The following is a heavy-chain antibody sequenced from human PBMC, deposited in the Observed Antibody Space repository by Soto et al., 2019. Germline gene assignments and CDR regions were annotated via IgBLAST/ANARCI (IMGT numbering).Heavy chain of an antibody. V-gene: IGHV3-30*18. CDR2: ISYDGSNK. J-gene: IGHJ6*02. CDR3: AKVSSRAARFYYYGMDV. Sequence: GGSLRLSCPASGFTFSSYGTHWVRQAPGKGLEWVAVISYDGSNKYYADSVKGRFTISRDNSKNTLYLQMNSLRAEDTAVYYCAKVSSRAARFYYYGMDVWGQGTTVTVSS. CDR1: GFTFSSYG. D-gene: IGHD6-6*01.